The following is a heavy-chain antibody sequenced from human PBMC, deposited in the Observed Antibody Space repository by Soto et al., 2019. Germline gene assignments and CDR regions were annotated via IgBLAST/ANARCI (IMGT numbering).Heavy chain of an antibody. CDR3: ARDRKFRITIFYHKPMDV. Sequence: GGSLRLSCAASGFTFSSYWMSWVRQAPGKGLEWVANIKQDGSEKYYVDSVKGRFTISRDNAKNSLYLQMNSLRAEDTAVYYCARDRKFRITIFYHKPMDVWGKGTTVTVSS. V-gene: IGHV3-7*01. CDR2: IKQDGSEK. D-gene: IGHD3-3*01. CDR1: GFTFSSYW. J-gene: IGHJ6*04.